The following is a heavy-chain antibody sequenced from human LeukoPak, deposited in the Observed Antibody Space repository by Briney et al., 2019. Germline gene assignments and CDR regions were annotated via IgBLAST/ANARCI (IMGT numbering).Heavy chain of an antibody. V-gene: IGHV4-59*01. CDR1: GGSISSYY. Sequence: PSETLSLTCTVSGGSISSYYWSWIRQPPGKGLEWIGYIYYSGSTNYNPSLKSRVTISVDTSKNQFSLKLSSVTAADTAVYYCARGYCSGGSCYSPWGQGTLVTVSS. CDR2: IYYSGST. J-gene: IGHJ5*02. D-gene: IGHD2-15*01. CDR3: ARGYCSGGSCYSP.